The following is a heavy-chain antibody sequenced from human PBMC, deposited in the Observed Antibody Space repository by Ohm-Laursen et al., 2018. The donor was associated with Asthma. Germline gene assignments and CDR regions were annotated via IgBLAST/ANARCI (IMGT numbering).Heavy chain of an antibody. CDR3: AKDLLYDSSGYYFA. CDR1: GFTFRSSG. V-gene: IGHV3-33*06. Sequence: SLRLSCAASGFTFRSSGMHWVRQAPGKGLEWVGFLWFDGRTQYYADSVKGRFSISRDDSKDTVYLQLDSLRADDTAVYYCAKDLLYDSSGYYFAWGQGTLVTVSS. J-gene: IGHJ5*02. CDR2: LWFDGRTQ. D-gene: IGHD3-22*01.